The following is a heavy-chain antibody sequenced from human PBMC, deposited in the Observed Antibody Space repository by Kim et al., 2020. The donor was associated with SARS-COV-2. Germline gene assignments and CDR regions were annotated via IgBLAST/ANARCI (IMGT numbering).Heavy chain of an antibody. V-gene: IGHV4-59*13. CDR3: ARTSSVLTWPLFAY. CDR1: GISLNNFY. Sequence: SETLSLTCTVSGISLNNFYWSWIRQPPGKGLEWIGHIHYRGNTYYSPSLKSRVIISTDTSKNQVSLKLTSVTAADTAVYFCARTSSVLTWPLFAYWGQG. CDR2: IHYRGNT. J-gene: IGHJ4*02.